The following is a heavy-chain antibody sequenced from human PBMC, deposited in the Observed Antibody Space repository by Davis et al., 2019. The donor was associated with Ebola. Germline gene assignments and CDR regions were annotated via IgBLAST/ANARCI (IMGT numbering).Heavy chain of an antibody. CDR2: ISYEGSTK. D-gene: IGHD4-17*01. CDR1: GFTFSSYD. V-gene: IGHV3-30*18. Sequence: PGGSLRLSCAASGFTFSSYDMHWARQAPGKGLEWVAVISYEGSTKYYADSVKGRFTVSRDNSKYTLYLQMNSLRREDSAMYYCAKETTATTDFDYWCQGTLVTVSS. CDR3: AKETTATTDFDY. J-gene: IGHJ4*02.